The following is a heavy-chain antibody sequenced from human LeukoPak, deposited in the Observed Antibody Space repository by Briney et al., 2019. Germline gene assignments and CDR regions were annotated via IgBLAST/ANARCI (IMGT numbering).Heavy chain of an antibody. CDR3: AKGKVNHLGAFDQ. V-gene: IGHV3-23*01. D-gene: IGHD1-26*01. CDR1: GFTFSSYA. CDR2: VSESGDGT. Sequence: PGGSLRLSCAASGFTFSSYAMSWVRQAPGKGLKWVSSVSESGDGTNYADSVKGRFIISRDNSKNTFYLQMNSLRVDDTATYYCAKGKVNHLGAFDQWGQGTLVTVSS. J-gene: IGHJ4*02.